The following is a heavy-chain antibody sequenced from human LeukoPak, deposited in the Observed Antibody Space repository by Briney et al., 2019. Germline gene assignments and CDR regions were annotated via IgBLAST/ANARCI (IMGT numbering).Heavy chain of an antibody. V-gene: IGHV4-34*01. CDR2: INHSGST. J-gene: IGHJ4*02. Sequence: SETLSLACAVYGGSFSDYYWSWIRKPPGKGLEWIGEINHSGSTNYNPSLKSRVTISVDTSKNQFSLKLSSVTAADTAVYYCARGRSGSYDYWGQGTLVTVSS. CDR3: ARGRSGSYDY. D-gene: IGHD1-26*01. CDR1: GGSFSDYY.